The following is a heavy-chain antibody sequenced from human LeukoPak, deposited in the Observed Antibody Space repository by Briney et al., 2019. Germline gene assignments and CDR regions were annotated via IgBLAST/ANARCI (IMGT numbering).Heavy chain of an antibody. D-gene: IGHD3-22*01. V-gene: IGHV1-69*04. CDR3: ARDAHYDSSGYYAC. CDR1: GGTFSSYA. Sequence: SVKVSCKASGGTFSSYAITWVRQAPGQGLEWMGRIIPISGVVNYAQKFQGRVTITADKPTTTAYMELSSLRSEDTAVYYCARDAHYDSSGYYACWGQGTLVTVSS. J-gene: IGHJ4*02. CDR2: IIPISGVV.